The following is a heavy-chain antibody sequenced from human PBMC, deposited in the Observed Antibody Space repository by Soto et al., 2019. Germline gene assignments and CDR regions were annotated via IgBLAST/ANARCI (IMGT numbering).Heavy chain of an antibody. CDR2: IYYSGST. D-gene: IGHD6-13*01. V-gene: IGHV4-39*01. Sequence: QLQLQESGPGLVKPSETLSLTCTVSGGSISSSSYYWGWIRQPPGNGLEWIGSIYYSGSTYYNPSLKSRVTISVDTSKNQFSLKLSSVTAADTAVYYCARHVAAAGTRWFDPWGQGTLVTVSS. CDR1: GGSISSSSYY. CDR3: ARHVAAAGTRWFDP. J-gene: IGHJ5*02.